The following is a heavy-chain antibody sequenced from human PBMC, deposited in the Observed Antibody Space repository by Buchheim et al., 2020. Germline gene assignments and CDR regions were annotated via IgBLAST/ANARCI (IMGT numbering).Heavy chain of an antibody. J-gene: IGHJ4*02. V-gene: IGHV3-7*01. CDR2: IKQDGSEK. Sequence: EVQLVESGGGLVQPGGSLRLSCAASGFTFSSYWMSWVRQAPGKGLEWVANIKQDGSEKYYVYSVKGRFTISRHNAKNSLYLQMNSLSAEDTAVYYCARDGSGWFDYFDYWGQGTL. CDR3: ARDGSGWFDYFDY. CDR1: GFTFSSYW. D-gene: IGHD6-19*01.